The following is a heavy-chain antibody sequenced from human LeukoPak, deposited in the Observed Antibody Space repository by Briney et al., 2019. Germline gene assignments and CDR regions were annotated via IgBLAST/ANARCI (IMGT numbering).Heavy chain of an antibody. Sequence: SETLSLTCTVSGGSINSYYWSWIRQSPGKGLEWIGYIYHGGSTSYNPSLKSRVTISLDTSKKQLSLKVTSVTAADTAVYYCARDDYGRQLDYWGRGTLVTVSS. CDR1: GGSINSYY. J-gene: IGHJ4*02. V-gene: IGHV4-59*12. D-gene: IGHD4-17*01. CDR2: IYHGGST. CDR3: ARDDYGRQLDY.